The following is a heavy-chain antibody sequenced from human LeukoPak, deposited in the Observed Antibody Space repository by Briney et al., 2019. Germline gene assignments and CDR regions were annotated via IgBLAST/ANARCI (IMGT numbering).Heavy chain of an antibody. CDR1: GDSISSSSSY. J-gene: IGHJ4*02. CDR3: ARETAALASDY. CDR2: IYYSGST. D-gene: IGHD2-2*01. V-gene: IGHV4-39*02. Sequence: PSETLSLTCSVSGDSISSSSSYWGWIRQPPGKGLEWIGSIYYSGSTYYNPSLKSRVTISVDTSKNQFSLKLSSVTAADTAVYYCARETAALASDYWGQGTLVTVSS.